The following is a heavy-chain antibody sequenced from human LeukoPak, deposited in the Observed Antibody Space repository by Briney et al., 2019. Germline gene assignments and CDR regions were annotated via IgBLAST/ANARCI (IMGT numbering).Heavy chain of an antibody. J-gene: IGHJ5*02. Sequence: GGSLRLSCAASGFTFSSYSMSWIRQAPGKGLEWVSYISSSGSTIYYADSVKGRFTISRDNAKNSLYLQMNSLRAEDTAVYYCARGDYYDAPWFDPWGQGTLVTVSS. D-gene: IGHD3-22*01. V-gene: IGHV3-48*04. CDR1: GFTFSSYS. CDR2: ISSSGSTI. CDR3: ARGDYYDAPWFDP.